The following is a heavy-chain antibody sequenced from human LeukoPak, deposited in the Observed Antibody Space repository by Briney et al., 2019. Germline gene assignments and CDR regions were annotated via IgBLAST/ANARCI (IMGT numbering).Heavy chain of an antibody. V-gene: IGHV4-39*01. CDR2: IYYSGST. CDR3: ASPVVVIAYDAFDI. CDR1: GGSISSSSYY. Sequence: SETLSLTFTVSGGSISSSSYYWGWIRQPPGKGLEWMGSIYYSGSTYYNPSLKSRVTISVDTSKNQFSLKLSSVTAADTAVYYCASPVVVIAYDAFDIWGQGTMVTVSS. J-gene: IGHJ3*02. D-gene: IGHD2-21*01.